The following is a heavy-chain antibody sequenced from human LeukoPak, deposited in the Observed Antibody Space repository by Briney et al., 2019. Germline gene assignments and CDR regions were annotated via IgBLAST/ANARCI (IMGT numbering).Heavy chain of an antibody. V-gene: IGHV4-34*01. CDR2: INHSGST. Sequence: SETLSLTCAVYGESFSGYYWSWIRQPPGKGLEWIGKINHSGSTSYNPSLESRATISVDTSKNQFSLRLSSVTAADTAVYFCARGLSNSRRTLLGLDYWGQGTLVTDSS. D-gene: IGHD3-16*01. CDR1: GESFSGYY. CDR3: ARGLSNSRRTLLGLDY. J-gene: IGHJ4*02.